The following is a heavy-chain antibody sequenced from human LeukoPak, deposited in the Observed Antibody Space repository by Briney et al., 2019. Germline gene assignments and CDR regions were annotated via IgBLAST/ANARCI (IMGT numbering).Heavy chain of an antibody. J-gene: IGHJ4*02. CDR2: VKRKTDGGTT. D-gene: IGHD2-8*02. Sequence: SGGSLRLSCAASGFTFSDAWMSWVRQAPGKGLEWVGRVKRKTDGGTTDYAAPVKGRFTISRDDSKNTLYLQMNSLKTEDTAVYYRTTNSWWGGDYWGQGTLVTVSS. CDR3: TTNSWWGGDY. V-gene: IGHV3-15*01. CDR1: GFTFSDAW.